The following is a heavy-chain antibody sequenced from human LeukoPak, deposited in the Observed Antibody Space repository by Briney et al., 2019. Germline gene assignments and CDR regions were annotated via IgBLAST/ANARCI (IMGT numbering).Heavy chain of an antibody. V-gene: IGHV3-20*04. D-gene: IGHD6-13*01. CDR1: GFSVTNNY. CDR2: INWNGGST. Sequence: PGGSLRLSCAASGFSVTNNYMSWVRQVPGKGLEWVSGINWNGGSTGYADSVKGRFTISRDNAKNSLYLQMNSLRAEDTALYYCARVSSSWYFWYFDLWGRGTLVTVSS. J-gene: IGHJ2*01. CDR3: ARVSSSWYFWYFDL.